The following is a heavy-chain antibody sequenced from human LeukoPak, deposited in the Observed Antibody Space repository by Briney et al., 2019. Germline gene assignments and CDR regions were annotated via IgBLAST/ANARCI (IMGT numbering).Heavy chain of an antibody. J-gene: IGHJ4*02. V-gene: IGHV3-7*01. CDR1: GFTFSSYW. D-gene: IGHD1-26*01. CDR3: ARGGGYFVVDY. Sequence: GGSLRLSCAASGFTFSSYWMRWVRQAPGKGLEWVANIKQDGSEKYYVDSVKGRFTISRDNAKNSLYLQMNSLRAEDTAVYYCARGGGYFVVDYWGQGTLVTVSS. CDR2: IKQDGSEK.